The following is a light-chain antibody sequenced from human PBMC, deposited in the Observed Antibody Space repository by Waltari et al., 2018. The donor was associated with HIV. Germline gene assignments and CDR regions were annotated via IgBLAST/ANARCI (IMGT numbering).Light chain of an antibody. CDR1: SSDVGAYTL. CDR3: CSYAGSGLV. CDR2: AVT. Sequence: QSALTQSASVSGSPGQSITISCTGTSSDVGAYTLVSWYQQHPGEVPKLLIYAVTKRPSGVSTRVSGSKSGNTASLTISGLQAEDEADYYCCSYAGSGLVFGGGTKLTVL. V-gene: IGLV2-23*02. J-gene: IGLJ3*02.